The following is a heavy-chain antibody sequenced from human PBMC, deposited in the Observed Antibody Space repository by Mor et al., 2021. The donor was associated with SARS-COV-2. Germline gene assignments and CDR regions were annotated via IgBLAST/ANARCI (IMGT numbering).Heavy chain of an antibody. CDR2: ISSSSSTI. Sequence: EWVSYISSSSSTIYYADSVKGRFTISRDNAKNSLYLQMNSLRAEDTAVYYCARGSSGWYPIFFDYWGQ. V-gene: IGHV3-48*01. CDR3: ARGSSGWYPIFFDY. J-gene: IGHJ4*02. D-gene: IGHD6-19*01.